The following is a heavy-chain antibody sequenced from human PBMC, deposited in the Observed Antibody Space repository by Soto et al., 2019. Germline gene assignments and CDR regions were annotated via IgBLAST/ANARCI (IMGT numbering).Heavy chain of an antibody. CDR3: ARGGYCSSTSCHPYYFDY. D-gene: IGHD2-2*01. CDR2: IYPGDSDT. V-gene: IGHV5-51*01. Sequence: GASLKISCKGSGYSFTSYWIGWVRQMPGKGLEWMWIIYPGDSDTRYSPSFQGQVTISADKSISTAYLQWSSLKASDTAMYYCARGGYCSSTSCHPYYFDYWGQGTLVTVSS. J-gene: IGHJ4*02. CDR1: GYSFTSYW.